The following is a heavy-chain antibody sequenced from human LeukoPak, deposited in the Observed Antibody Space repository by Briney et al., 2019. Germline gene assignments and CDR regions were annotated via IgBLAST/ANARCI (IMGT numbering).Heavy chain of an antibody. CDR1: GYTFTSYG. D-gene: IGHD2-15*01. CDR3: ARPRYCSGGSCYSGFDY. V-gene: IGHV1-18*01. J-gene: IGHJ4*02. Sequence: ASVKVSCKASGYTFTSYGISWVRQAPGQGLEWMGWISAYNGNTNYAQKLQGRVTMTTDTSTSTDYMELRSLRSDDTAMYYCARPRYCSGGSCYSGFDYWGQGTLVTVSS. CDR2: ISAYNGNT.